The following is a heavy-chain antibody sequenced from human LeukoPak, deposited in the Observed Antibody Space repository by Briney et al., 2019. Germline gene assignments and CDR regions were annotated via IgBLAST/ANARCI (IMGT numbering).Heavy chain of an antibody. CDR2: IKQDGNEK. J-gene: IGHJ4*02. CDR1: GFTFSNYW. CDR3: ARGVIQLLDY. D-gene: IGHD5-18*01. V-gene: IGHV3-7*02. Sequence: GGSLRLSCAASGFTFSNYWMTWVRQAPGKGLEWVANIKQDGNEKYYVDSVKGRFTISRDSAESSLYLQMNSLRAEDTAVYYCARGVIQLLDYWGQGTLVTVSS.